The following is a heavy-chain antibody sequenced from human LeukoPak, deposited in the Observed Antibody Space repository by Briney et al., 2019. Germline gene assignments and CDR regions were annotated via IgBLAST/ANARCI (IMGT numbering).Heavy chain of an antibody. D-gene: IGHD3-16*01. V-gene: IGHV4-59*01. CDR2: IYYSGST. Sequence: SETLYLTCTVSGGSISSYYWSWIRQPPGKGLEWIGYIYYSGSTNYNPSLKSRVTISVDTSKNQFSLKLSSVTAADTAVYYCARAAFGPYDYWGQGTLVTVSS. J-gene: IGHJ4*02. CDR3: ARAAFGPYDY. CDR1: GGSISSYY.